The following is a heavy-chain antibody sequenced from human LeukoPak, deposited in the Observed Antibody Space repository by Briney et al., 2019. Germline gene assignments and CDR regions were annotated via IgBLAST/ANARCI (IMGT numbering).Heavy chain of an antibody. CDR1: GYTFTRYY. Sequence: GASVKVSCKTSGYTFTRYYLHWVRQAPGQGLEWVGMINPSGGDTNYAQEFQGRVTLTRDTSTSTVYMEVSSLRSEDTAMYYCARGPPGDSSGYYAHPFENWGQGTLVTVSS. CDR3: ARGPPGDSSGYYAHPFEN. J-gene: IGHJ4*02. D-gene: IGHD3-22*01. V-gene: IGHV1-46*01. CDR2: INPSGGDT.